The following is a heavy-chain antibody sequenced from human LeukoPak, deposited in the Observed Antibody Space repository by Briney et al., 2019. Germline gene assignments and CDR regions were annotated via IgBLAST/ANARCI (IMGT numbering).Heavy chain of an antibody. CDR1: GYTFTGYY. CDR3: ARAGSSGYYLQYLQH. J-gene: IGHJ1*01. Sequence: ASVKVSCKASGYTFTGYYINWVRQAPGQGLEWLGWINPDSGGINYAQKFQGRVTMTRDTSISTAYMELSRLRSDDKAVYYCARAGSSGYYLQYLQHWGQGTLVTVSS. D-gene: IGHD3-22*01. CDR2: INPDSGGI. V-gene: IGHV1-2*02.